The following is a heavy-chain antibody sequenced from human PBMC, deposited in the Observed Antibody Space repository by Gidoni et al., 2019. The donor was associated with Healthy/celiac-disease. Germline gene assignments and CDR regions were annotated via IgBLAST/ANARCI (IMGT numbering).Heavy chain of an antibody. CDR1: GYTFTSYG. D-gene: IGHD3-16*02. CDR3: ARDYPGGGVIARFDY. J-gene: IGHJ4*02. CDR2: ISAYNGNT. V-gene: IGHV1-18*01. Sequence: QVQLLQSGAEVKKPGASVKVSCTASGYTFTSYGISWVRQATGQGLEWMGWISAYNGNTNYAQKLQGRVTMTTDTSTSTADMELRSLRSDDTAVYYCARDYPGGGVIARFDYWGQGTLVTVSS.